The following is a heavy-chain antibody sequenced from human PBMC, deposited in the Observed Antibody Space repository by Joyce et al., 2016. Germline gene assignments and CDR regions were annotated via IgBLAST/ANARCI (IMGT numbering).Heavy chain of an antibody. D-gene: IGHD1-26*01. J-gene: IGHJ4*02. CDR3: TRRRIVGTTPHFDY. Sequence: QVQLVQSGAELKKPGSSVKVSCKASGGTLNSYALDWVRQAPGQGPEWMGGIVTVFVTASYAQKFQGRVTITADEATNTAYMELRSLKSEDTALYYCTRRRIVGTTPHFDYWGQGTLVTVSS. CDR2: IVTVFVTA. CDR1: GGTLNSYA. V-gene: IGHV1-69*01.